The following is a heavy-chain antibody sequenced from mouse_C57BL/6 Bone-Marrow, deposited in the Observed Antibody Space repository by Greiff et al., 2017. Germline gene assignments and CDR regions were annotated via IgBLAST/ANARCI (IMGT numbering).Heavy chain of an antibody. Sequence: VQLQESGAELAKPGASVKLSCKASGYTFTSYWMHWVKQRPGQGLEWIGYINPSSGYTKYNQKFKDKATLTAAKSSSTAYMQLSSLTYEDSAVYYCARRLRHFDYWGQGTTLTVSS. J-gene: IGHJ2*01. D-gene: IGHD2-4*01. CDR1: GYTFTSYW. CDR3: ARRLRHFDY. CDR2: INPSSGYT. V-gene: IGHV1-7*01.